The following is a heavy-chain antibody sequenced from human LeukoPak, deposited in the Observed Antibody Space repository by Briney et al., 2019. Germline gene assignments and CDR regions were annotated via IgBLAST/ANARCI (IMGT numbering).Heavy chain of an antibody. CDR3: ARVRVAGPLTPMDV. CDR1: GFTFSSYA. Sequence: GGSLRLSCAASGFTFSSYAMHWVRQAPGKGLEWVAVISYDGSNKYYADSVKGRFTISRDNSKNTLYLQMNRLRAEDTAVYYCARVRVAGPLTPMDVWGKGTTVTVSS. J-gene: IGHJ6*03. CDR2: ISYDGSNK. V-gene: IGHV3-30*01. D-gene: IGHD6-19*01.